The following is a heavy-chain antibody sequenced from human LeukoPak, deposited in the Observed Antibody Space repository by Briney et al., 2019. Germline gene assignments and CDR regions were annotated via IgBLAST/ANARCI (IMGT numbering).Heavy chain of an antibody. CDR2: IRSSSSTI. Sequence: PGGSLRLSCEASGFTFSPYSMNWVRQAPGKGLEWVPYIRSSSSTIYYADSVKGRFTISRDNAKNSLYLQMNSLRAEDTAVYYCARAKRNGFDIWGQGTMVTVSS. V-gene: IGHV3-48*01. CDR1: GFTFSPYS. CDR3: ARAKRNGFDI. J-gene: IGHJ3*02.